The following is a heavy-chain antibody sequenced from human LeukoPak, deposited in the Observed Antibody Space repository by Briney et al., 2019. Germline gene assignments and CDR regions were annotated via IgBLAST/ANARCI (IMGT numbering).Heavy chain of an antibody. CDR1: NYTVTSFG. V-gene: IGHV1-18*01. J-gene: IGHJ4*02. CDR2: ISTDSGNT. D-gene: IGHD1-26*01. Sequence: ASVKVSCKASNYTVTSFGISWVRQAPGQGLEYMGWISTDSGNTNYVQKLQGRVTMTTDTPTSTAYMELRSLTSDGTAVYYCARRSGTFTDFDYWGQGTLVTVSS. CDR3: ARRSGTFTDFDY.